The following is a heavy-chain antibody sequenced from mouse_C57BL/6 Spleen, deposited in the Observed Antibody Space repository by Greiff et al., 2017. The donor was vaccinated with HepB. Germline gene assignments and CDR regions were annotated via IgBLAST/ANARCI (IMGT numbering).Heavy chain of an antibody. CDR1: GYTFTSYW. J-gene: IGHJ4*01. CDR2: IYPGNSDT. D-gene: IGHD2-5*01. V-gene: IGHV1-5*01. Sequence: VQLQQSGTVLARPGASVKMSCKTSGYTFTSYWMHWVNQRPGQGLEWIGAIYPGNSDTSYNQKFKGKAKLTAVTSASTAYMELSSLTNEDSAVYYCTRGTYYSNYGAMDYWGQGTSVTVSS. CDR3: TRGTYYSNYGAMDY.